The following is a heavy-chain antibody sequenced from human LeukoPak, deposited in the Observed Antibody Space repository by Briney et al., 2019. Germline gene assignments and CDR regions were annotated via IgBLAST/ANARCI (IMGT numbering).Heavy chain of an antibody. CDR1: GASISSGRYH. D-gene: IGHD3/OR15-3a*01. Sequence: KTSETLSLTCTVSGASISSGRYHWTWIRQPAGKGLEWIGRSYATGNANYNPSLKSRVTISIDRSNNQFSLTLTSVTAADTAVYYCARQTGSGLFILPGGQGTLVTVSS. CDR3: ARQTGSGLFILP. V-gene: IGHV4-61*02. CDR2: SYATGNA. J-gene: IGHJ4*02.